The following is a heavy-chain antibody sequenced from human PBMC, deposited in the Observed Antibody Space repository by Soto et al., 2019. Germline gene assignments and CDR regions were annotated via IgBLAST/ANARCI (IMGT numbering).Heavy chain of an antibody. CDR3: AKTIEDIVVVPAALFDY. V-gene: IGHV3-23*01. CDR2: ISGSGGST. CDR1: GFTFSSYA. D-gene: IGHD2-2*01. Sequence: GGSLRLSCAASGFTFSSYAMSWVRQAPGKGLEWVSAISGSGGSTYYADSVKGRFTISRDNSKNTLYLQMNSLRAEDTAVYYCAKTIEDIVVVPAALFDYWGQGTLVTVSS. J-gene: IGHJ4*02.